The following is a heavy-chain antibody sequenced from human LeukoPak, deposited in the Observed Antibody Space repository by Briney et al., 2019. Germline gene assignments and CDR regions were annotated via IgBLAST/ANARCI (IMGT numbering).Heavy chain of an antibody. CDR3: ASGLFGYYYDSSGYDAFDI. V-gene: IGHV3-7*03. Sequence: PGGSLRLSCAASGFTFSSYWMSWVRQAPGKGLEWVANIKQDGSEKYYVDSVKGRFTISRDNAKNSLYLQMNSLRAEDTAVYYCASGLFGYYYDSSGYDAFDIWGQGTMVTVSS. J-gene: IGHJ3*02. CDR2: IKQDGSEK. CDR1: GFTFSSYW. D-gene: IGHD3-22*01.